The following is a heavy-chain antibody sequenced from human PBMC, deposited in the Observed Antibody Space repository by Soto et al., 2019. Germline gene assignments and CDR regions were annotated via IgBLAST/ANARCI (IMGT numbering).Heavy chain of an antibody. CDR1: GFSLTTGKVG. CDR2: IFSDNER. CDR3: ARMNVDSYQFYYAMDV. Sequence: SGPTLVNPTETLTLTCTVSGFSLTTGKVGVSWIRQPPGKALEWLAHIFSDNERSYSTSLQGRLTISKDTSGSQVVLSMTNVDPVDTATYYCARMNVDSYQFYYAMDVWGQGTTVTVSS. J-gene: IGHJ6*02. V-gene: IGHV2-26*01. D-gene: IGHD4-17*01.